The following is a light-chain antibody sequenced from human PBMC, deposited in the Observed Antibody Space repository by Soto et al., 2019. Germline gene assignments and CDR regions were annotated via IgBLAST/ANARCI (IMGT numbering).Light chain of an antibody. Sequence: QSALTQPASVSGSPGQSIAISCTGTSSDVGAYSYVSWYQQHPGKAHKLMIYDVSNRPSGVSNRFSGSKSGNTASLFFSGLHAEDEADYYCNSYATSSTYVFGTGTKVT. J-gene: IGLJ1*01. CDR2: DVS. V-gene: IGLV2-14*03. CDR1: SSDVGAYSY. CDR3: NSYATSSTYV.